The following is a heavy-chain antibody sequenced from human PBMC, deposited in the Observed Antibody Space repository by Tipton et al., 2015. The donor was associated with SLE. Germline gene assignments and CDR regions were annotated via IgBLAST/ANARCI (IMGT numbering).Heavy chain of an antibody. V-gene: IGHV3-20*04. CDR3: ARVMTTVSDNWFDS. CDR1: GFTFDDYL. Sequence: GSLRLSCAASGFTFDDYLMTWVRQTPGKGLEWVSTINWNGGGTTYVDSVKGRFTISRDNAKNSLYLQMNSLRAEDTALYYCARVMTTVSDNWFDSWGQGPLVTVSS. D-gene: IGHD4-11*01. J-gene: IGHJ5*01. CDR2: INWNGGGT.